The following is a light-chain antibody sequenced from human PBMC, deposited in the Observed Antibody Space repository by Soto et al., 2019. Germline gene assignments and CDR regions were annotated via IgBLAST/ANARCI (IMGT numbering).Light chain of an antibody. CDR2: SND. CDR3: AAWDDSPYSSWV. J-gene: IGLJ3*02. Sequence: QSVLTQPPSASGTPGQRVTISCSGSSSNIESNTVNWYQQLPGTAPKLLIYSNDQRPSGVPDRFSGSKSGTSASLAISGLQSEDEADYYCAAWDDSPYSSWVFGGGTKVTVL. CDR1: SSNIESNT. V-gene: IGLV1-44*01.